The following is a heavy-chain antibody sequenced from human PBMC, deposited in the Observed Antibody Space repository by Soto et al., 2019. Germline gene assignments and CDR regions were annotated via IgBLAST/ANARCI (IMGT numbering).Heavy chain of an antibody. CDR2: ISYDGSNK. J-gene: IGHJ4*02. Sequence: QSGGSLRLSCAASGFTFSSYGMHWVRQAPGKGLEWVAVISYDGSNKYYADSVKGRFTISRDNSKNTLYLQMNSLRAEDTAVYYCAKLFVGATHNFDYWGQGTLVTVSS. D-gene: IGHD1-26*01. CDR1: GFTFSSYG. V-gene: IGHV3-30*18. CDR3: AKLFVGATHNFDY.